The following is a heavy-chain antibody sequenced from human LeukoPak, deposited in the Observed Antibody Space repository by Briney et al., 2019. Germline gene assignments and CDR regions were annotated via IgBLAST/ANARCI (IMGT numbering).Heavy chain of an antibody. D-gene: IGHD2-2*01. V-gene: IGHV1-69*05. J-gene: IGHJ6*03. CDR2: IIPIFGTA. CDR3: ARGPEVPAARVYYYYYMDV. CDR1: GGTFSSYA. Sequence: SVKVSCKASGGTFSSYAISWVRQAPGQGLEWMGGIIPIFGTANYAQKFQGRVTITTDESTSTAYMELSSLRSGDTAVYYCARGPEVPAARVYYYYYMDVWGKGTTVTVSS.